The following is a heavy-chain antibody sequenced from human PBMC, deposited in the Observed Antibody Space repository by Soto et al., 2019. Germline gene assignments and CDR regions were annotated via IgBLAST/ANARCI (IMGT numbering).Heavy chain of an antibody. J-gene: IGHJ4*02. CDR3: ARDITGATGDF. D-gene: IGHD1-26*01. CDR1: GYTFINYS. CDR2: ISTSNGDA. Sequence: ASVKVSCKASGYTFINYSIFWVRQSPGQGLEWMGWISTSNGDANYAQNFQGRVTMTTDTSTTTAYVELRSLRYDDTAVYYCARDITGATGDFWGQGALVTVSS. V-gene: IGHV1-18*01.